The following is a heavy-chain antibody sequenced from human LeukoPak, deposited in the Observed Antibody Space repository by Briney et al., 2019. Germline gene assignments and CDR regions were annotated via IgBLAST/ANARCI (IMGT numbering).Heavy chain of an antibody. D-gene: IGHD3-3*01. V-gene: IGHV4-59*01. Sequence: SETLSLTCTVSGGSISSYYWSWIRQPPGKGLEWIGYIYYSGSTNYNPSLKSRVTISVDTSKNQFSLKLSSVTAADTAVYYCARAPSYYDFWSGYLYYFDYWGQGTLVTVSS. CDR2: IYYSGST. CDR3: ARAPSYYDFWSGYLYYFDY. J-gene: IGHJ4*02. CDR1: GGSISSYY.